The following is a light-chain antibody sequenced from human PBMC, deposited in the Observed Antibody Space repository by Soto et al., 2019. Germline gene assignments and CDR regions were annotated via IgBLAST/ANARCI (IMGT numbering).Light chain of an antibody. V-gene: IGKV3-20*01. CDR1: QGVDNNY. CDR2: GTS. J-gene: IGKJ1*01. CDR3: HPVQNAPRT. Sequence: EIVLTQSPGTLSLSPGERGTLSCRASQGVDNNYLVWYQQKPGQAPRLLIFGTSSRATGIPDRFRGSGSGTHCPLTTNRLEPEDVAVDYWHPVQNAPRTFRPGT.